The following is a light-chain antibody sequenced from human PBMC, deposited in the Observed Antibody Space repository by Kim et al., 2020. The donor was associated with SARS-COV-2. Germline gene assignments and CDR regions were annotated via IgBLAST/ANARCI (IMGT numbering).Light chain of an antibody. CDR1: TGAVTSGHL. CDR3: SLYYGGPRV. J-gene: IGLJ3*02. V-gene: IGLV7-46*01. Sequence: PGGTVTLTWGSSTGAVTSGHLPYWFQQKPGQAPTTLIHDTSNRQSWTPARFSGSLLGGKAALTLSGAQPEDEADYYCSLYYGGPRVFGGGTQLTVL. CDR2: DTS.